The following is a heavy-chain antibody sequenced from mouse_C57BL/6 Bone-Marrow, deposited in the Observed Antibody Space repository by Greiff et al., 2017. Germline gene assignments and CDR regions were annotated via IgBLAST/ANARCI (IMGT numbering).Heavy chain of an antibody. J-gene: IGHJ4*01. CDR3: ARDDHAMDY. Sequence: EVQRVESGGGLVKPGGSLKLSCAASGFTFSSYAMSWVRQTPEQRLEWVATIGAGGSYTYYPDNVKGRFTISRDNAKNNLYLQMSHLKSEDTAMYYCARDDHAMDYWGQGTSVTVSS. V-gene: IGHV5-4*01. CDR2: IGAGGSYT. CDR1: GFTFSSYA.